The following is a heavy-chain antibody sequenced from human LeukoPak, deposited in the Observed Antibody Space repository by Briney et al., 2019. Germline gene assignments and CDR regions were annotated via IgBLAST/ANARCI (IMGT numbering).Heavy chain of an antibody. CDR1: GGSISSYY. Sequence: SETLSLTCTVSGGSISSYYWSWIRQPPGKGLEWIGYIYYSGSTNYNPSLKSRVTISVDTSQNQFSLKLSSVTAADTAVYYCARASYAGPFDYWGQGTLVTVSS. J-gene: IGHJ4*02. CDR2: IYYSGST. V-gene: IGHV4-59*01. CDR3: ARASYAGPFDY. D-gene: IGHD3-16*02.